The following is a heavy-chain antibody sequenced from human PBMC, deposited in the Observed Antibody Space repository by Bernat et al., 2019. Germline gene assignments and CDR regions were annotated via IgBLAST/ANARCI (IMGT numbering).Heavy chain of an antibody. V-gene: IGHV3-33*01. CDR2: IWYGGSNK. Sequence: QVQLVESGGGVVQPGRSLRLPCSASGFTFSSYGMHWVRQAPGKGLEWVAVIWYGGSNKYCADSVKGRFTISRDNSKNTLYLQMNSLRAEDTAVYYCAREDRSSYDFWSGYYRDRCFDYWGQGTLVTVSS. J-gene: IGHJ4*02. D-gene: IGHD3-3*01. CDR1: GFTFSSYG. CDR3: AREDRSSYDFWSGYYRDRCFDY.